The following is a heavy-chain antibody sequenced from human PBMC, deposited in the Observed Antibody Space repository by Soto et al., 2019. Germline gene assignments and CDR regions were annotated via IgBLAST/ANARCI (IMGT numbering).Heavy chain of an antibody. CDR1: GGTFSSYA. J-gene: IGHJ4*02. Sequence: SVKVSFKACGGTFSSYAISWLRQAPGQGLEWMGGIIPIFGTANYAQKFQGRVTITADESTSTAYMELSSLRSEDTAVYYCARGSGWPYYFDYWGQGTLVTVSS. D-gene: IGHD6-19*01. CDR2: IIPIFGTA. CDR3: ARGSGWPYYFDY. V-gene: IGHV1-69*13.